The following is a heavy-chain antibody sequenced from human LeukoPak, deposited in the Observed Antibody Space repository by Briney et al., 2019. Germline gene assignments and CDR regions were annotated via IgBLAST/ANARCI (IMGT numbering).Heavy chain of an antibody. J-gene: IGHJ4*02. D-gene: IGHD3-9*01. CDR2: ISYDGSNK. CDR1: GLTFSSYA. CDR3: ARDRRYDILTGYYWWESDY. V-gene: IGHV3-30*04. Sequence: GGSLRLSCAASGLTFSSYAMHWVRQAPGKGLEWVAVISYDGSNKYYADSVKGRFTISRDNSKNTLYLQMNSLRAEDTAVYYCARDRRYDILTGYYWWESDYWGQGTLVTVSS.